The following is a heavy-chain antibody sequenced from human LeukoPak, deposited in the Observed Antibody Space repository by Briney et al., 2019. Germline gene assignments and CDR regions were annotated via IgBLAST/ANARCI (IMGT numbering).Heavy chain of an antibody. CDR2: ISAYNGNT. V-gene: IGHV1-18*01. D-gene: IGHD3-10*01. Sequence: ASVKVSCKASGYTFTSYGISWVRQAPGQGLEWMGWISAYNGNTNYAQKLQGRVTMTTDTSTSTAYMELRSLRSDDTAVYYCGRVDKESWFGELLPYYFDYWGQGTLVTVSS. J-gene: IGHJ4*02. CDR3: GRVDKESWFGELLPYYFDY. CDR1: GYTFTSYG.